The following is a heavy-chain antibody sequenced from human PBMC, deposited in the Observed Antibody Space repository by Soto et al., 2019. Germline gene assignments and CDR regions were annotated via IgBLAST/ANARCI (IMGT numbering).Heavy chain of an antibody. Sequence: PSETLSLTCTVSGGSISSYYWSWIRQPPGKGLEWIGYIYYSGSTNYNPSLKSRVTISVDTSKNQFSLKLSSVTAADTAVYYCARITYYYGSGSFPSYYYYGMDVWGQGTTVTGSS. CDR2: IYYSGST. CDR1: GGSISSYY. J-gene: IGHJ6*02. V-gene: IGHV4-59*01. D-gene: IGHD3-10*01. CDR3: ARITYYYGSGSFPSYYYYGMDV.